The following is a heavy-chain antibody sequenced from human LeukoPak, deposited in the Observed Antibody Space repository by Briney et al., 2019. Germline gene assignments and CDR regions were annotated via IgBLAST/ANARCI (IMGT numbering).Heavy chain of an antibody. CDR2: IFHSGST. D-gene: IGHD3-22*01. V-gene: IGHV4-31*03. CDR3: ARAFYYDSSGSTPGFWYFDL. CDR1: GGSINSGSYF. Sequence: SETLSLTCTVSGGSINSGSYFWTWIRQPPGRDLEWIGYIFHSGSTHYNPSLQSRVTMSIDTSRNQFSLKVASVTAADTAVYYCARAFYYDSSGSTPGFWYFDLWGRGTLVTVSS. J-gene: IGHJ2*01.